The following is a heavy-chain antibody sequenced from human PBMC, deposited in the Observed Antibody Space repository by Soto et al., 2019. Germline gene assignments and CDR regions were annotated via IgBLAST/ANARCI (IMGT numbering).Heavy chain of an antibody. Sequence: ASVKVSCKASGYTFNTYGITWVRQAPGQGLEWMGWINPYNGNTKFAQKLQDRVTMTTATSTSTAYMELASLRSDDTAVYYSARGGIAVTTHLCYWGQGTLVTVSS. D-gene: IGHD4-17*01. CDR2: INPYNGNT. CDR3: ARGGIAVTTHLCY. V-gene: IGHV1-18*01. J-gene: IGHJ4*02. CDR1: GYTFNTYG.